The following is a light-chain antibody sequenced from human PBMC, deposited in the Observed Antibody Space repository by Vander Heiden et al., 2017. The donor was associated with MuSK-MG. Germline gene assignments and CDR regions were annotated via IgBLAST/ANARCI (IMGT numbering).Light chain of an antibody. CDR2: GAS. CDR1: QSVSSSY. Sequence: IVLTQIPGTLSLSPGERATLSCRASQSVSSSYVAWYQQKRGQAPRLLIYGASTRTTGIPDRVSGSGSGTDFTLTISSLEPEDFAVYYCQQYWTSPRTFGQGTKVEI. V-gene: IGKV3-20*01. J-gene: IGKJ1*01. CDR3: QQYWTSPRT.